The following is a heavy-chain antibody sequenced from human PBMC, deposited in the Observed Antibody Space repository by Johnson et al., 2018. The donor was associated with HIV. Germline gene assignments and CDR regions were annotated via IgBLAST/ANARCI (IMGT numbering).Heavy chain of an antibody. D-gene: IGHD2-21*01. J-gene: IGHJ3*02. Sequence: EVQLVESGGGLVQPGGSLRLSCAASGFTFSSYWMSWVRQAPGKGLEWVANIKQDGSEKYYVDSVKGRFTISRDNSKNTLYLQMNSLRAEDTAVYYCARDQCGGDCYNAFDIWGQGTMVTVSS. CDR1: GFTFSSYW. CDR3: ARDQCGGDCYNAFDI. CDR2: IKQDGSEK. V-gene: IGHV3-7*01.